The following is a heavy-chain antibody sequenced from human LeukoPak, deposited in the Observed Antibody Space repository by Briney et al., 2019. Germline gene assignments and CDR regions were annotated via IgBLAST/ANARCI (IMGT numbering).Heavy chain of an antibody. J-gene: IGHJ4*02. Sequence: GGSLRLSCAASRFPFSSYWMHWVRQAPGKGLVWVSRINGGGSITTYADSVKGRFTISRDNAKNMLYLQLDSLTAEDTAVYYCSRGLVGYYHDSSTYPDSWGQGTLVTVSS. CDR2: INGGGSIT. CDR1: RFPFSSYW. V-gene: IGHV3-74*01. D-gene: IGHD3-22*01. CDR3: SRGLVGYYHDSSTYPDS.